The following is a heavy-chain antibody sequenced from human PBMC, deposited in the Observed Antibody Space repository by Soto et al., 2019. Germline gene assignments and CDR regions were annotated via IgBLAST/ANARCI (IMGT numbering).Heavy chain of an antibody. Sequence: VAYGYSGGGGGYRNMKKKHPGKGLEWIGYIYYSGSTYYNPSLKSRVTISVDTSKNQFSLKLSSVTAADTAVYYCARDSATYYYCSGHPRRYYFYGMDVRVHGTTVPVSS. CDR1: YGYSGGGGGY. CDR3: ARDSATYYYCSGHPRRYYFYGMDV. D-gene: IGHD3-10*01. V-gene: IGHV4-31*02. J-gene: IGHJ6*02. CDR2: IYYSGST.